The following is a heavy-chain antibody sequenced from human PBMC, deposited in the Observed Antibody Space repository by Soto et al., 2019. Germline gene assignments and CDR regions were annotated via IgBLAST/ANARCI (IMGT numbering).Heavy chain of an antibody. CDR3: AKDPGKYYYDTSGYLPDDY. CDR2: ISSDGTNT. Sequence: GGSLRLSCAASGFTFNSFGMHWVRQAPDKGLDWLAIISSDGTNTFYADSVKGRFTISRDNSKNTLYLQMNSLRAEDTAVYYCAKDPGKYYYDTSGYLPDDYWGRGTLVTVSS. CDR1: GFTFNSFG. D-gene: IGHD3-22*01. J-gene: IGHJ4*02. V-gene: IGHV3-30*18.